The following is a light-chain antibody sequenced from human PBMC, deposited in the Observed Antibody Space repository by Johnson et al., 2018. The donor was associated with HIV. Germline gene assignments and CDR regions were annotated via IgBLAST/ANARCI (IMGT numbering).Light chain of an antibody. Sequence: QSVLTQPPSVSAAPGQKVTISCSGASSNIDNDYVSWYQQIPGTAPKLLIYDNNKRPSGITDRFSGSKSGSSATLAITGLQTGDEGDYYCGSWDTSLSASLFGTGTKVSVL. CDR3: GSWDTSLSASL. V-gene: IGLV1-51*01. J-gene: IGLJ1*01. CDR2: DNN. CDR1: SSNIDNDY.